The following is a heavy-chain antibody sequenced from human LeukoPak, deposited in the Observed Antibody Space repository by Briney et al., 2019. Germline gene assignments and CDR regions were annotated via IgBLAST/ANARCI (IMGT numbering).Heavy chain of an antibody. V-gene: IGHV3-23*01. CDR3: AKHRSGIAASGSNY. CDR2: VSGSGGDSGGST. J-gene: IGHJ4*02. D-gene: IGHD6-13*01. Sequence: GGSLRLSCAASGFTFSSFAMSWVRQAPGKGLEWVSVSLVSGSGGDSGGSTYYADSVKGGFSISRDDTNNTLYLQMSSLRVEDTAVYYCAKHRSGIAASGSNYWGQGALVSVSS. CDR1: GFTFSSFA.